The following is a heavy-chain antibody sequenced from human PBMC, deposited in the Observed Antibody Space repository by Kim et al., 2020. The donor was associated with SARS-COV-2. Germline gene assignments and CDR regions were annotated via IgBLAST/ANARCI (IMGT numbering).Heavy chain of an antibody. V-gene: IGHV4-34*01. Sequence: SETLSLTCAVYGGSFSGYYWSWIRQPPGKGLEWIGEINHSGSTNYNPSLKSRVTISVDTSKNQFSLKLSSVTAADTAVYYCARVGLRHDAFDIWGQGTMV. CDR1: GGSFSGYY. J-gene: IGHJ3*02. D-gene: IGHD5-12*01. CDR2: INHSGST. CDR3: ARVGLRHDAFDI.